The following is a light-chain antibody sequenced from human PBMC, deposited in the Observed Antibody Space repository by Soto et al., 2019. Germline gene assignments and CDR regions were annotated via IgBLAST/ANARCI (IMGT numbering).Light chain of an antibody. CDR3: QQRSNWPPWT. CDR1: QNINTY. CDR2: DAS. V-gene: IGKV3-11*01. Sequence: EVVLTQSPATLSLSPGERVTLSCRASQNINTYLAWHQHKPGRGPRLLIYDASNRATGIPARFSGSGSGTDFTLTISSLEPEDFAVYYCQQRSNWPPWTFGQGTKVDIK. J-gene: IGKJ1*01.